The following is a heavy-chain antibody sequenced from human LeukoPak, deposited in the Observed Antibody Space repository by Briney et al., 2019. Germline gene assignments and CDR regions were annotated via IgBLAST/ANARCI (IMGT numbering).Heavy chain of an antibody. Sequence: ASVKVSCKASGGTFSSYAISWVRQAPGQGLEWMGWINTNTGNPTYAQGFTGRFVFSLDTSVSTAYLQISSLKAEDTAVYYCARDLFDYGSGTISPSGDYWGQGTLVTVSS. CDR3: ARDLFDYGSGTISPSGDY. J-gene: IGHJ4*02. D-gene: IGHD3-10*01. V-gene: IGHV7-4-1*02. CDR2: INTNTGNP. CDR1: GGTFSSYA.